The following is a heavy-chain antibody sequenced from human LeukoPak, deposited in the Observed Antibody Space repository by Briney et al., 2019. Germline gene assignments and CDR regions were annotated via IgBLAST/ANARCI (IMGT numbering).Heavy chain of an antibody. CDR1: GFTFGDYA. V-gene: IGHV3-NL1*01. D-gene: IGHD6-19*01. Sequence: GGSLRLSCAASGFTFGDYAMHWVRLAPGKGLEWVSVIYSGGSTYYADSVKGRFTISRDNSKNTLYLQMNSLRAEDTAVYYCAKDLYHSSGWPYYFDYWGQGTLVTVSS. CDR2: IYSGGST. CDR3: AKDLYHSSGWPYYFDY. J-gene: IGHJ4*02.